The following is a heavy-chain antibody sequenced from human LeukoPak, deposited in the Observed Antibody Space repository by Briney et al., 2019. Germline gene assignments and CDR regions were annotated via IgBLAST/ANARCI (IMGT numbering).Heavy chain of an antibody. D-gene: IGHD6-6*01. J-gene: IGHJ5*02. Sequence: GGSLRLSCAASGFTFSGSAMHWVSQASGKGLEWVGRIRSKANSYATAYAASVKGRFTISRDDSKNTAYLQMNSLKTEDTAVYYCTRLTSSDPWGQGTLVTVSS. CDR2: IRSKANSYAT. CDR3: TRLTSSDP. V-gene: IGHV3-73*01. CDR1: GFTFSGSA.